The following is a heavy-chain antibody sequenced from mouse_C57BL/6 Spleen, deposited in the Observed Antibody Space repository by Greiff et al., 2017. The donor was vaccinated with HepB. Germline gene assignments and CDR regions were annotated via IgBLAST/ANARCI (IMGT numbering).Heavy chain of an antibody. D-gene: IGHD1-1*01. J-gene: IGHJ1*03. CDR2: IYPRDGST. V-gene: IGHV1-85*01. CDR1: GYTFTSYD. Sequence: QVQLKESGPELVKPGASVKLSCKASGYTFTSYDINWVKQRPGQGLEWIGWIYPRDGSTKYNEKFKGKATLTVDTSSSTAYMELHSLTSEDSAVYFCARDRTDGSSPYWYFDVWGTGTTVTVSS. CDR3: ARDRTDGSSPYWYFDV.